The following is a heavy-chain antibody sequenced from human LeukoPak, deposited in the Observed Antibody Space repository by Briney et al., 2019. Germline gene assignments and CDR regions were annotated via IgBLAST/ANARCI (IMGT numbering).Heavy chain of an antibody. CDR2: MNPNSGNT. Sequence: ASVKVSCKTSGYTFTNYDINWVREATGQGLEWMGWMNPNSGNTGYAQKFQGRVTMTRNTSISTAYMELSSLRSEDTAVYYCARPHCSSTDCHPPEWFDPWGQGTLVTVSS. V-gene: IGHV1-8*01. D-gene: IGHD2-2*01. CDR1: GYTFTNYD. J-gene: IGHJ5*02. CDR3: ARPHCSSTDCHPPEWFDP.